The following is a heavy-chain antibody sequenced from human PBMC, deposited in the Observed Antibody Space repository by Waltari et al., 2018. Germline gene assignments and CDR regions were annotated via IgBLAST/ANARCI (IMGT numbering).Heavy chain of an antibody. V-gene: IGHV4-31*03. CDR1: GGSITSGGHY. J-gene: IGHJ4*02. CDR2: IYNSGYT. CDR3: ARAFYHGSGTYGDS. D-gene: IGHD3-10*01. Sequence: QVQLQESGPGLVKPSQTLSPTCSVSGGSITSGGHYWTWIRQYPGKGLEWIGYIYNSGYTYYNPSLKSRLSISLDTSKNQFSLKLSSLTAADTAVYYCARAFYHGSGTYGDSWGQGTLVTVSS.